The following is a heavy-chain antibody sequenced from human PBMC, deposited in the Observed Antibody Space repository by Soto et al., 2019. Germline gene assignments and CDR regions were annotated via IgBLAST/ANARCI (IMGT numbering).Heavy chain of an antibody. CDR3: AKTQASGSYLHFDY. CDR2: ISDSGGST. CDR1: GFSFGDYA. D-gene: IGHD1-26*01. V-gene: IGHV3-23*01. J-gene: IGHJ4*02. Sequence: GGSLRLSCTGSGFSFGDYAINWVRQAPGKGLEWVSGISDSGGSTYYADSVKGRFTISRDNSKNTLYLQMNSLRAEDTAVYYCAKTQASGSYLHFDYWGQGTLVTVSS.